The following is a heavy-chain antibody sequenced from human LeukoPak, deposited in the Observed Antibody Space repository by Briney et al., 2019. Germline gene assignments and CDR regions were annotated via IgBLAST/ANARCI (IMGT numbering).Heavy chain of an antibody. CDR2: IVAGGGG. J-gene: IGHJ3*01. Sequence: PGGSLRLSCVASGFTFSRYAMIWVRQAPGKGLEWVSAIVAGGGGKYADSVKGRFTVSRDNSKNTLYLQMNGLTAEDTAVYFCARDPNGDYIGAFDFRGQGTRVIVSS. D-gene: IGHD4-17*01. CDR1: GFTFSRYA. V-gene: IGHV3-23*01. CDR3: ARDPNGDYIGAFDF.